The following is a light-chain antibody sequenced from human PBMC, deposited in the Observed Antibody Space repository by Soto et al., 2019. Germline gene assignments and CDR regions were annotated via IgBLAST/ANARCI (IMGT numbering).Light chain of an antibody. J-gene: IGKJ3*01. CDR3: QQSHITPFT. CDR1: QTITNY. Sequence: DIQMTQSPSSLSASVGDRVTITCRASQTITNYLNWYQHKPGKAPKLLIYAASSLQSGVPSRFSGSGSGTDLTLTISSLQPEDFATYFCQQSHITPFTFGPGTKVDIK. V-gene: IGKV1-39*01. CDR2: AAS.